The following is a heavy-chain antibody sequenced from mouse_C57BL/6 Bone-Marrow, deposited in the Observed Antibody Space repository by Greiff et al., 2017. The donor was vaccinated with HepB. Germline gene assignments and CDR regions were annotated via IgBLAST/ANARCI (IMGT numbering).Heavy chain of an antibody. V-gene: IGHV5-4*01. J-gene: IGHJ3*01. CDR1: GFTFSSYA. Sequence: EVHLVESGGGLVKPGGSLKLSCAASGFTFSSYAMSWVRQTPEKRLEWVATISDGGSYTYYPDNVKGRFTISRDNAKNNLYLQMSHLKSEDTAMYYCARDPRPCWFAYWGQGTLVTVSA. CDR2: ISDGGSYT. CDR3: ARDPRPCWFAY.